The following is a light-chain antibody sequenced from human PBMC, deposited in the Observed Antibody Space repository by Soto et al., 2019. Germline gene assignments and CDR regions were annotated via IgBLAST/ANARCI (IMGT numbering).Light chain of an antibody. CDR3: SSYTISRTYV. J-gene: IGLJ1*01. V-gene: IGLV2-14*03. Sequence: QSVLTQPASVSGSPGQSITISCTGTSSDVGAYNFVSWHQQHPGKAPKLIIYNVYDRPSGISYRFSGSKSGNTASLTSSGLQGEDEADYYCSSYTISRTYVFGTGTKLTVL. CDR2: NVY. CDR1: SSDVGAYNF.